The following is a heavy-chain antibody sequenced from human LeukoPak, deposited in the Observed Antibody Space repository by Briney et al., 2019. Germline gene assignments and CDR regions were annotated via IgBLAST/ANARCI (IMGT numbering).Heavy chain of an antibody. CDR2: IYYSGST. Sequence: SETLSLTCTVSGGSISSYYWSWIRQPPGKGLEWIGYIYYSGSTNYNPSLKSRVTISVDTSKNQFSLKLSSVTAEDTAVYYCAKDAPTSYSSGWPIDYWGQGTLVTVSS. J-gene: IGHJ4*02. D-gene: IGHD6-19*01. CDR1: GGSISSYY. V-gene: IGHV4-59*01. CDR3: AKDAPTSYSSGWPIDY.